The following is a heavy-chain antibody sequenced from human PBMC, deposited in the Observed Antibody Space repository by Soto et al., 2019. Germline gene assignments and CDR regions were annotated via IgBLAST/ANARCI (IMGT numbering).Heavy chain of an antibody. CDR3: ARGGASHAHPPDH. J-gene: IGHJ4*01. CDR2: ISHDERTA. Sequence: GGSLRLSCAASGFTFSNYWMHWIRQAPGKGLVWVSRISHDERTATYADSVKGRFTISRDNAKNTVFLEMKSLRAEDTAVYYCARGGASHAHPPDHWGHGTLVTVAS. V-gene: IGHV3-74*03. CDR1: GFTFSNYW. D-gene: IGHD2-8*01.